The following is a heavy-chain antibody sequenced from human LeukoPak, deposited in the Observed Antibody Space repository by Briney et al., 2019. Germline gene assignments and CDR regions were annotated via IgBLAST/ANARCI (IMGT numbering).Heavy chain of an antibody. J-gene: IGHJ4*02. CDR1: GGSISSGGYS. V-gene: IGHV4-31*03. Sequence: SETLSLTCTVSGGSISSGGYSWSWIRQHPGKGLEWIGYIYYSGSTYYNPSLKSRVTISVDTSKNQFSLKLSSVTAADTAVYYCARLSASTGTFWGQGTLVTVSS. CDR2: IYYSGST. D-gene: IGHD6-13*01. CDR3: ARLSASTGTF.